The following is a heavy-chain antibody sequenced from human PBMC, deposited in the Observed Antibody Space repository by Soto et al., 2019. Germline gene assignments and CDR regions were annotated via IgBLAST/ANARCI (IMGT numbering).Heavy chain of an antibody. CDR2: IVPIFGTA. Sequence: QVQLVQSGAEVKKPGSSVKVSCEASGGTFSSYAISWVRQAPGQGREWMGGIVPIFGTANYAQKFQGRVTITADESTSKAYMELSSLRSEGTAVYYWARGGTQVDYWGQGTLVTVSS. CDR3: ARGGTQVDY. D-gene: IGHD5-12*01. J-gene: IGHJ4*02. CDR1: GGTFSSYA. V-gene: IGHV1-69*01.